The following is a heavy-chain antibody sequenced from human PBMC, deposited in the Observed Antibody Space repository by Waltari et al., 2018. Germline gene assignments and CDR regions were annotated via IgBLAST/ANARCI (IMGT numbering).Heavy chain of an antibody. CDR1: GYTLTELS. J-gene: IGHJ4*02. CDR3: ATGGRAVAGSFDY. V-gene: IGHV1-24*01. D-gene: IGHD6-19*01. CDR2: FDLEEGER. Sequence: VQLVQSGAAVKKPGASVKVSCKVSGYTLTELSMHWVRQAPGKGLEWMGGFDLEEGERIHAQKFQGRGTRTEDTTTDTAYMVLSSLRSEDTAVYYCATGGRAVAGSFDYWGQGTLGTVSS.